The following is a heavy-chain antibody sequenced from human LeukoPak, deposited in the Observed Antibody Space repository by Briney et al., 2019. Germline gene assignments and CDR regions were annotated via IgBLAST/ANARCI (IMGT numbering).Heavy chain of an antibody. CDR3: TRGRVSSSSWYSTYYYYFYMDV. J-gene: IGHJ6*03. V-gene: IGHV4-59*01. Sequence: SETLSLTRTVSDDSITIYYWTWIRQPPGKVLEWIGYIDHTGSTNYNPSLNSRVTISRDTSRNHFSLELSSVTAADTAVYFCTRGRVSSSSWYSTYYYYFYMDVWGKGTTVTVSS. D-gene: IGHD6-13*01. CDR1: DDSITIYY. CDR2: IDHTGST.